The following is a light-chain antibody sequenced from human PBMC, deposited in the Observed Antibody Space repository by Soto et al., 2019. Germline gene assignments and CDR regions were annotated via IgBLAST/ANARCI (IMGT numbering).Light chain of an antibody. V-gene: IGKV1-6*01. CDR3: LQDYNYPYT. Sequence: AIQMTQSPSSLSASVGDRVTITCRASQGIRNDLGWYQQKPGKAPKLLIYAASSLQSGVPSRFSGSGSGTDFTLTISSLHPEVFATYYCLQDYNYPYTFGQGTKLEIK. J-gene: IGKJ2*01. CDR1: QGIRND. CDR2: AAS.